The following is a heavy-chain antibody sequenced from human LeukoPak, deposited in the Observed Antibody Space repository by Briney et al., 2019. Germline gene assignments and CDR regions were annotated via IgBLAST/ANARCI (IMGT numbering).Heavy chain of an antibody. CDR2: IRYDGRNK. D-gene: IGHD5-18*01. J-gene: IGHJ4*02. V-gene: IGHV3-30*02. CDR1: GFTFSNYG. Sequence: GGSLRLSCGASGFTFSNYGMHWVRQAPGKGLEWVAFIRYDGRNKYYADSVKGRFTISRDNAKNSLYLQMNSLRAEDTAVYYCARDAVLDTAMATGFDYWGQGTLVTVSS. CDR3: ARDAVLDTAMATGFDY.